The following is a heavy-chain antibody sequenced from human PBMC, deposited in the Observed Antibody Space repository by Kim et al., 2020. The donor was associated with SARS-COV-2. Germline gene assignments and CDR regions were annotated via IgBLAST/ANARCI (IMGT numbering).Heavy chain of an antibody. CDR2: INHSGST. J-gene: IGHJ4*02. CDR1: GGSFSGYY. D-gene: IGHD6-13*01. V-gene: IGHV4-34*01. Sequence: SETLSLTCAVYGGSFSGYYWSWIRQPPGKGLEWIGEINHSGSTNYNPSLKSRVTISVDTSKNQFSLKLSSVTAADTAGYYCARHESIAAAGTYFDYWGQGTLVTVSS. CDR3: ARHESIAAAGTYFDY.